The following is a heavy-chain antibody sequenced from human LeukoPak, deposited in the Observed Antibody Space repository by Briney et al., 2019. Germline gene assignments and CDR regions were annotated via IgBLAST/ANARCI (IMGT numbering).Heavy chain of an antibody. CDR3: VKAAYYDTSGRYYFDY. V-gene: IGHV3-9*03. J-gene: IGHJ4*02. CDR2: ISWNSGSI. D-gene: IGHD3-22*01. CDR1: GFTFDDYA. Sequence: GRSLRLSCAASGFTFDDYAMHWVRQAPGKGLEWVSGISWNSGSIGYADSVKGRFTISRDNAKNSLCLQMDSLRPEDMALYYCVKAAYYDTSGRYYFDYWGQGTLVTVSS.